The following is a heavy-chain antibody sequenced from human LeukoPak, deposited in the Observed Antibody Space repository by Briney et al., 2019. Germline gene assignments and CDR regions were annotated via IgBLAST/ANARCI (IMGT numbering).Heavy chain of an antibody. J-gene: IGHJ3*02. CDR2: GST. CDR3: ARSGSYGSGSHYSDANAFDI. V-gene: IGHV4-31*02. D-gene: IGHD3-10*01. Sequence: GSTYYNPSLKSRVTISVDTSKNQFSLKLSSVTAADTAVYYCARSGSYGSGSHYSDANAFDIWGQGTMVTVSS.